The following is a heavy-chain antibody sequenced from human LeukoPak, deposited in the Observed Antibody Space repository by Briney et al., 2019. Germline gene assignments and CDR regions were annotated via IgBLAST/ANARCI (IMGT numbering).Heavy chain of an antibody. CDR2: ISGSDGSP. Sequence: SGGSLRLSCTVSGFTVSSNSMSWVRQAPGKGLEWVSAISGSDGSPYYADSVKGRVTISGDNSKNTLYLQMNSLRAEDTAVYYCARVVPPTDYGSGSYFWDPYYFDYWGQGTLVTVSS. D-gene: IGHD3-10*01. V-gene: IGHV3-23*01. CDR3: ARVVPPTDYGSGSYFWDPYYFDY. CDR1: GFTVSSNS. J-gene: IGHJ4*02.